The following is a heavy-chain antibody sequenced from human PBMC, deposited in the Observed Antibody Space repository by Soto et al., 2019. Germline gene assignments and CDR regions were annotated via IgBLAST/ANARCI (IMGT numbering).Heavy chain of an antibody. V-gene: IGHV1-18*04. CDR3: ARVGAHYYDSSGYYDGNTYNYFDP. CDR1: GYTFTSYG. Sequence: QVQLVQSGAEVKKPGASVKVSCKASGYTFTSYGISWVRQAPGQGLEWMGWISAYNGNTNYTQKLQGRVTMTTDTTTRKAYMELRTLRSDDPAVYYCARVGAHYYDSSGYYDGNTYNYFDPWGQGTVVTVSS. J-gene: IGHJ5*02. CDR2: ISAYNGNT. D-gene: IGHD3-22*01.